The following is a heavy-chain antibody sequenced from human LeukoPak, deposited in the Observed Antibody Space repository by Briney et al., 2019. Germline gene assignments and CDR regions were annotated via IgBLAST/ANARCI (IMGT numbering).Heavy chain of an antibody. CDR2: ISWDGAST. Sequence: GGSLRLSCAASGFRFDDYGMRWVRHVPGRGLVWCSGISWDGASTGYADSVKRRFTISRDNVKNFLYLQMNSLRVEDTSLYFCGRVYCSTTSCYDYYDYYMDVWGKGTTVTVSS. CDR1: GFRFDDYG. V-gene: IGHV3-20*04. D-gene: IGHD2-2*01. J-gene: IGHJ6*03. CDR3: GRVYCSTTSCYDYYDYYMDV.